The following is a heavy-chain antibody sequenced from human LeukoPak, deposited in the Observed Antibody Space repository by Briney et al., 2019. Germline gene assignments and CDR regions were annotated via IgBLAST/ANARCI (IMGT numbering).Heavy chain of an antibody. Sequence: PGGSLRLSCAASGFTFSSYSMSWVRQAPGKGLEWVSSISSSSSYIYYADSVKGRFTISRDNAKNSLYLQMNSLRAEDTAVYYCARDYTGIGAFDIWGQGTMVTVSS. CDR3: ARDYTGIGAFDI. CDR1: GFTFSSYS. J-gene: IGHJ3*02. D-gene: IGHD2-8*02. CDR2: ISSSSSYI. V-gene: IGHV3-21*01.